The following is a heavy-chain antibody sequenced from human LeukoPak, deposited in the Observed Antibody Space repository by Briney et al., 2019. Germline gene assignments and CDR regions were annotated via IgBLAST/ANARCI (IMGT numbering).Heavy chain of an antibody. V-gene: IGHV1-2*02. Sequence: ASVKVSCKTSGYTFTANYMQWVRQAPGQGLEWMGWLNPNSGATNYAQKVQGRVTMTTDTSTSTAYMELRSLRSDDTAVYYCARDPQQLVGATGGGFNFWGQGTLVTVSS. CDR1: GYTFTANY. CDR2: LNPNSGAT. J-gene: IGHJ4*02. D-gene: IGHD1-26*01. CDR3: ARDPQQLVGATGGGFNF.